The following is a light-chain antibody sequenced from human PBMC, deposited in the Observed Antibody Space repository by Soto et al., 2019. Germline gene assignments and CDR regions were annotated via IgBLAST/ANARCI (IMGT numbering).Light chain of an antibody. J-gene: IGKJ1*01. Sequence: DIQMTQSPSSLSASVGDRVTITCRASQSITNYLNWYQQKPGKAPKLLIYAASSLQSGVPSRFRGIESGTDFTLSISSLQPEDFATYYCQQSYSTPWTFGQGTKVEIK. CDR1: QSITNY. CDR3: QQSYSTPWT. CDR2: AAS. V-gene: IGKV1-39*01.